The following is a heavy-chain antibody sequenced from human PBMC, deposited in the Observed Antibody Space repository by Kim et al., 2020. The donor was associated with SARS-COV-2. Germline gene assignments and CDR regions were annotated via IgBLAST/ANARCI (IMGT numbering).Heavy chain of an antibody. J-gene: IGHJ4*02. Sequence: GGSLRLSCAASGSTFSHYAMHWVRQAPGRGLEWVALISYDGNNVFYGDSVKGRFTVSRDNSKNTLFLQMNSLRREDTAVYYCAKPLYFYGDYAGCIGSWGQGTRVIVSS. CDR2: ISYDGNNV. D-gene: IGHD4-17*01. CDR3: AKPLYFYGDYAGCIGS. V-gene: IGHV3-30*18. CDR1: GSTFSHYA.